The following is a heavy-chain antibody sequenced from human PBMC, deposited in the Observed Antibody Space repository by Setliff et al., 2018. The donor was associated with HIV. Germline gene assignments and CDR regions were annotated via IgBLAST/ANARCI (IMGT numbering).Heavy chain of an antibody. Sequence: KTSETLSLTCTVSGGSISSHYWSWIRQPAGKGLEWIGRIYTSGNTNYNPSLKSRVTISVDTSKNQFSLKLRSVTAADTAMYYCARGLGFSSFWDDAFDIWGQGTMVTVSS. D-gene: IGHD6-13*01. J-gene: IGHJ3*02. CDR2: IYTSGNT. CDR3: ARGLGFSSFWDDAFDI. CDR1: GGSISSHY. V-gene: IGHV4-4*07.